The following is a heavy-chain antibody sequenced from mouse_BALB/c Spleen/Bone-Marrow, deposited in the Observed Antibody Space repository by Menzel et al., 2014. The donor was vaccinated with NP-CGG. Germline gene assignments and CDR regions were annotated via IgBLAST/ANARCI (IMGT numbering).Heavy chain of an antibody. D-gene: IGHD2-3*01. CDR2: INPDSTTI. V-gene: IGHV4-1*02. CDR1: GFDFSRYW. CDR3: ARLGYYGGFAY. Sequence: EVKVIESGGGLVQPGGSLKLSCAASGFDFSRYWMGWVRQAPGKGLGWIGEINPDSTTINYTPSLKYKFIISRDNAKNTLFLQMSNVRSEDTALYYCARLGYYGGFAYWGQGTLVTFSA. J-gene: IGHJ3*01.